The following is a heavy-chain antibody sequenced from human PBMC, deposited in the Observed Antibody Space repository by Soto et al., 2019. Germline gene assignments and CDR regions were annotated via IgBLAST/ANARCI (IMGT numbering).Heavy chain of an antibody. Sequence: QVQLVQSGAEVKKPGASVKVSCKASGYTFTSYGISWVRQAPGQGLEWMGWISAYNGNTNYAQKLQGRVTMTTDTSTSTADMELRSLRSDDTAVYYCATSAPGIAAGGAGYWGQGTLVTVSS. J-gene: IGHJ4*02. V-gene: IGHV1-18*04. CDR2: ISAYNGNT. CDR3: ATSAPGIAAGGAGY. D-gene: IGHD6-13*01. CDR1: GYTFTSYG.